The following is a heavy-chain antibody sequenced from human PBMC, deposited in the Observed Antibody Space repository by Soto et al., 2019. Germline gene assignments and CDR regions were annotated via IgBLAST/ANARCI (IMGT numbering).Heavy chain of an antibody. CDR2: IYYSGST. CDR1: GGSISSYY. CDR3: ARAPYYDILTGQGYFDY. D-gene: IGHD3-9*01. J-gene: IGHJ4*02. Sequence: SETLSLTCTVSGGSISSYYWSWIRQPPGKGLEWIGYIYYSGSTNYNPSLKSRVTISVDTSKNQFSLKLSSVTAADTAVYYCARAPYYDILTGQGYFDYWGQGTLVTVSS. V-gene: IGHV4-59*01.